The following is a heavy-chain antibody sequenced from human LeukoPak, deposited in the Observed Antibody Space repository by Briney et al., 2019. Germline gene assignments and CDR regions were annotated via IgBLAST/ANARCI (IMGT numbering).Heavy chain of an antibody. D-gene: IGHD5-24*01. CDR3: AKSDCASDGCKLLNC. Sequence: GGSLRLSCAASGFTFNTYVMNWVRQAPGKGLEWVSSISDTGVRTYYADSVQGRFTISRDNSKNTLSLQMNSLRAEDTAVYYCAKSDCASDGCKLLNCWGQGTLVTASS. V-gene: IGHV3-23*01. CDR2: ISDTGVRT. CDR1: GFTFNTYV. J-gene: IGHJ4*02.